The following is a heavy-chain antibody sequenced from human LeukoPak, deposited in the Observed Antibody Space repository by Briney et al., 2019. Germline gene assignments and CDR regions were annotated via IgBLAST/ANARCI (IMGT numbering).Heavy chain of an antibody. D-gene: IGHD3-22*01. Sequence: GGSLRLSCAASGFTFSSYSMNWVRQAPGQGLEWVSSISSSSSYIYYADSVKGRFTISRDNAKNSLYLQMNSLRAEDTAVYYCASDYYYDSSGYYYHYWGQGTLVTVSS. CDR2: ISSSSSYI. CDR1: GFTFSSYS. J-gene: IGHJ4*02. CDR3: ASDYYYDSSGYYYHY. V-gene: IGHV3-21*01.